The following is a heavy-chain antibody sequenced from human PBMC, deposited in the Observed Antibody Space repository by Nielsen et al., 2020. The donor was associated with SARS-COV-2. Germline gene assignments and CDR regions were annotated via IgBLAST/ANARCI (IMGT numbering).Heavy chain of an antibody. V-gene: IGHV1-2*06. J-gene: IGHJ5*02. D-gene: IGHD5-18*01. CDR2: INPNSGGT. Sequence: ASVKVSCKASGYTFTGYYMHWVRQAPGQGLEWMGRINPNSGGTNYAQKFQGRVTMTRDTSISAAYMELSRLRSDDTAVYYCARVDTAHWFDPWGQGTLVTVSS. CDR1: GYTFTGYY. CDR3: ARVDTAHWFDP.